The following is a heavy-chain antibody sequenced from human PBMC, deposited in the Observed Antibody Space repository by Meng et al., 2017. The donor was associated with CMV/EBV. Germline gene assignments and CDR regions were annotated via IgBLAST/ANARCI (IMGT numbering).Heavy chain of an antibody. V-gene: IGHV1-18*01. CDR3: AREGLRGMLLPPGI. J-gene: IGHJ3*02. D-gene: IGHD4-17*01. Sequence: ASVKVSCKTSGYTCTRYDINWVRQAPGQGLEWMGWISAYNGNTNYAQKLQGRVTMTTDTSTSTAYMELRSLISDDTAVYYCAREGLRGMLLPPGIWGQGTMVTVSS. CDR1: GYTCTRYD. CDR2: ISAYNGNT.